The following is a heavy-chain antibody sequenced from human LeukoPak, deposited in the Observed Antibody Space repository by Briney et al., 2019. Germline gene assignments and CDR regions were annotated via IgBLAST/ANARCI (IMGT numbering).Heavy chain of an antibody. J-gene: IGHJ6*03. CDR1: GFTFSSYA. V-gene: IGHV3-30-3*01. CDR3: ARGSGGYYYYMDV. CDR2: ISYDGSNK. Sequence: GRSLRLSCAASGFTFSSYAMHWVRQAPGKGLEWVAVISYDGSNKYYADSVKGRFTISRDNSKNTLYLQMNSLRAEDTAVYYCARGSGGYYYYMDVWGKGTTVTVSS. D-gene: IGHD3-3*01.